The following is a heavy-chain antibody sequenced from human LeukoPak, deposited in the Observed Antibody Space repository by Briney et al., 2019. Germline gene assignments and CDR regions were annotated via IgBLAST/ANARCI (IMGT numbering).Heavy chain of an antibody. Sequence: GGSLRLSCAASGFTFSSYGMHWVRQAPGKGLEWVAFMRYDGSNKYYADSVKGRCTIPIDNSKNTLYLQMNGLRAEDTAVYYCAKGVTIFGVVTHYYYMDVWGKGTTVTVSS. CDR2: MRYDGSNK. V-gene: IGHV3-30*02. CDR1: GFTFSSYG. D-gene: IGHD3-3*01. J-gene: IGHJ6*03. CDR3: AKGVTIFGVVTHYYYMDV.